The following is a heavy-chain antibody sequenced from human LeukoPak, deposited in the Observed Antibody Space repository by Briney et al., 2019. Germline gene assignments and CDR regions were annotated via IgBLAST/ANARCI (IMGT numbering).Heavy chain of an antibody. J-gene: IGHJ4*02. CDR1: GFTFSSYA. CDR2: ISGSGGST. D-gene: IGHD3-16*01. Sequence: GGSLRLSCAASGFTFSSYAMSWVRQAPGKGLEWVSAISGSGGSTYYADSVKGRFTISRDNSKNTLYLQMNSLRAEDTAVYYCAKDRGEVITFGGVPLGVFDYWGQGTLVTVSS. CDR3: AKDRGEVITFGGVPLGVFDY. V-gene: IGHV3-23*01.